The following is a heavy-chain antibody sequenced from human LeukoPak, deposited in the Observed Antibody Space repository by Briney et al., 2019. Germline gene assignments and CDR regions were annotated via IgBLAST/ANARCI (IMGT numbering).Heavy chain of an antibody. Sequence: GGSLSLSCAASGFTFSSYGMSWVRQAPGKGLEWVSAISGSGGSIYYADSVKGRFTISRDNSKNTMYLQMNSLRAEDTAVYYCAKRIQSAMAMGYWGQGTLVTVSS. CDR2: ISGSGGSI. V-gene: IGHV3-23*01. J-gene: IGHJ4*02. CDR3: AKRIQSAMAMGY. CDR1: GFTFSSYG. D-gene: IGHD5-18*01.